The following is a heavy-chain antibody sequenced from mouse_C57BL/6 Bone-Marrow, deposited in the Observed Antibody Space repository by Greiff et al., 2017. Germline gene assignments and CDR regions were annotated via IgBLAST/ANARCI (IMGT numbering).Heavy chain of an antibody. CDR1: GYTFTSYW. CDR2: IHPNSGST. J-gene: IGHJ3*01. D-gene: IGHD2-4*01. CDR3: AGGYDYDGLFAY. V-gene: IGHV1-64*01. Sequence: QVQLQQPGAELVKPGASVKLSCKASGYTFTSYWMHWVKQRPGQGLEWIGMIHPNSGSTNYNEKFKSKATLTVDKSSSTAYMQLSSLTSEDSAVYYCAGGYDYDGLFAYWGQGTLVTVSA.